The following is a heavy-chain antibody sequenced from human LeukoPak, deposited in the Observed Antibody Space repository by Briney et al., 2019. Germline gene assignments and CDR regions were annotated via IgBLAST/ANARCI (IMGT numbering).Heavy chain of an antibody. V-gene: IGHV3-7*01. CDR1: GFTFSRDS. J-gene: IGHJ4*02. Sequence: GGSLRLSCAASGFTFSRDSMNWVRQAPGKGLEWVANIKQDGSEKYYVDSVKGRFTISRDNAKNSLYLQMNSLRAEDTAVYYCARDKSRTRYSSSWYYFDYWGQGTLVTVSS. CDR2: IKQDGSEK. D-gene: IGHD6-13*01. CDR3: ARDKSRTRYSSSWYYFDY.